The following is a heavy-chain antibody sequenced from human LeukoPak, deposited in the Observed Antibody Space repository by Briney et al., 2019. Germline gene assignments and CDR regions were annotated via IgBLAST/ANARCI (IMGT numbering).Heavy chain of an antibody. CDR2: ISDRGKT. CDR1: GITFSSYD. J-gene: IGHJ3*02. Sequence: PGGSLRLSCVASGITFSSYDMSWARQAPGKGLEWICAISDRGKTDYADSVKGRFTISRDNSKNTLYLQLSSLRADDTAIYYCAKLPTIFGVADSFDIWGQGTLVTVSS. D-gene: IGHD3-3*01. V-gene: IGHV3-23*01. CDR3: AKLPTIFGVADSFDI.